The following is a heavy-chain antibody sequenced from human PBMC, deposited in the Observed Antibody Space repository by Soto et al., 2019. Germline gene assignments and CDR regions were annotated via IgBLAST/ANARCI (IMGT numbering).Heavy chain of an antibody. CDR2: INPSGGST. J-gene: IGHJ6*02. Sequence: ASVKVSCKASGYTFTSYYMHWVRQSPGQGLEWMGIINPSGGSTSYAQKFQGRVTMTRDTSTSTVYMELSSLRSEDTAVYYCARELGYCSSTSCNYGMDVWGQGTTVTVSS. V-gene: IGHV1-46*01. D-gene: IGHD2-2*01. CDR1: GYTFTSYY. CDR3: ARELGYCSSTSCNYGMDV.